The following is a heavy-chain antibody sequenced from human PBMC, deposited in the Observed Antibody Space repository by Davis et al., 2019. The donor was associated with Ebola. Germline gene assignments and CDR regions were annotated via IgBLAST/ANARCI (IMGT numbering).Heavy chain of an antibody. D-gene: IGHD3-3*01. V-gene: IGHV3-48*02. CDR1: GFTFSSYS. Sequence: PGGSLRLSCAASGFTFSSYSMNWVRQAPGKGLEWVSYISSSSSTIYYADSVKGRFTISRDNAKNSLYLQMNSLRDEDTAVYYCARDDDFWSGYGMDVWGQGTTVTVSS. CDR3: ARDDDFWSGYGMDV. J-gene: IGHJ6*02. CDR2: ISSSSSTI.